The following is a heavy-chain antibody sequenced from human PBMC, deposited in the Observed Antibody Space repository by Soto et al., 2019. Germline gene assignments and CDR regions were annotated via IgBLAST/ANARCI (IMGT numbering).Heavy chain of an antibody. CDR1: GFSLSTSGVG. J-gene: IGHJ5*02. CDR3: AHNLVAGTSWFDP. Sequence: QITLKESGPTLVKPTQTRTLTCTFSGFSLSTSGVGVVWIRQPPGKALEWLGIIYWDDDKSYSPSPKSRLTNIKDTSKNQVVLTMTNMYPVDTGTYYCAHNLVAGTSWFDPCGQGTLVTVSS. V-gene: IGHV2-5*02. CDR2: IYWDDDK. D-gene: IGHD6-19*01.